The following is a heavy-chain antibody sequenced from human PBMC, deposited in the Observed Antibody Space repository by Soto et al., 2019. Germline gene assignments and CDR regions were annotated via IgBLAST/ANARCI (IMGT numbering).Heavy chain of an antibody. CDR1: GFSFTTAGVA. CDR2: IHYNDDR. Sequence: QITLQESGPTLVNPTQTLTLTCTFSGFSFTTAGVAVGWIRQTPGGALEGLTLIHYNDDRRFSPSLKTRLTITGDTSKNQVVLSLTNVDPGDTATYFCAHSDGGYEIIYFDFWGQGIPVTVSS. CDR3: AHSDGGYEIIYFDF. J-gene: IGHJ4*02. V-gene: IGHV2-5*01. D-gene: IGHD5-12*01.